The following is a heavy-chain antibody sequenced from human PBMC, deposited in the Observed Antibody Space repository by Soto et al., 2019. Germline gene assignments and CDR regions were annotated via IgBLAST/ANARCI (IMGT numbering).Heavy chain of an antibody. D-gene: IGHD3-3*01. CDR3: AKMNYDFWSGYYDY. J-gene: IGHJ4*02. Sequence: ELQLLESGGGLIQPGGSLRLSCAASGFTFSNCAMSWVRQPPGKGLGWVSGIGGSDGSTYYADSVKGRFTISRDNSKNTLYLQMNSLRAEDTAVYYCAKMNYDFWSGYYDYWGQGTLVTVSS. CDR2: IGGSDGST. V-gene: IGHV3-23*01. CDR1: GFTFSNCA.